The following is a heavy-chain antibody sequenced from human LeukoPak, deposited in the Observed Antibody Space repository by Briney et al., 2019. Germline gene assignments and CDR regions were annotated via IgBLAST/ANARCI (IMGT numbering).Heavy chain of an antibody. J-gene: IGHJ4*02. CDR2: ISKNGSNT. Sequence: GGSLRLSCTAFGFTFSDYYMIWIRQAPGKGLEWVSYISKNGSNTNYVDSVKGRFTISRDNAKNSLYLQMNSLSAEDTAVYYCARVGATGKADYWGQGTLVTVSS. D-gene: IGHD1-1*01. CDR1: GFTFSDYY. V-gene: IGHV3-11*06. CDR3: ARVGATGKADY.